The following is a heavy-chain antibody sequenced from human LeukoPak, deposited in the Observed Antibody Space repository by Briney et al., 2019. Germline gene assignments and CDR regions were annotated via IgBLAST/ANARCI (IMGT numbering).Heavy chain of an antibody. CDR3: ARDYYGSGTCDY. J-gene: IGHJ4*02. V-gene: IGHV3-48*04. Sequence: GGSLRLSCAASGFTFSSYSMNWVRQAPGKGMEWVSYISSSSSTIYYADSVKGRFTISRDNAKNSLYLQTNNLRAEDTAVYYCARDYYGSGTCDYWGQGTLVTVSS. CDR1: GFTFSSYS. D-gene: IGHD3-10*01. CDR2: ISSSSSTI.